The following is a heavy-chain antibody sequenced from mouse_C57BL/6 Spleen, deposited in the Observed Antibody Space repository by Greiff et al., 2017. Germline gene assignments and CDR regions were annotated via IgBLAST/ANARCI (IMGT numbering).Heavy chain of an antibody. CDR3: AKGDGYYGSSPYYAMDY. V-gene: IGHV2-5*01. CDR2: IWRGGST. CDR1: GFSLTSYG. J-gene: IGHJ4*01. Sequence: QVQLQQSGPGLVQPSQSLSITCTVSGFSLTSYGVHWVRQSPGKGLEWLGVIWRGGSTDYNAAFMSRLSITKNNSKSQVFFKMNSLQADDTAIYYCAKGDGYYGSSPYYAMDYWGQGTSVTVSS. D-gene: IGHD1-1*01.